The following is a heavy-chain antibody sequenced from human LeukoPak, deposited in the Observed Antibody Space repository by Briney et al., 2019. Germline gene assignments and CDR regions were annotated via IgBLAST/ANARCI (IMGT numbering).Heavy chain of an antibody. CDR3: AKDRIAQYSSSPFDY. Sequence: ASVKVSCKASGYTFTGYYMHWVRQAPGQGLEWMGWINPNSGGTNYAQKFQGRVTMTRDTSISTAYMELSRLRSDDTAVYYCAKDRIAQYSSSPFDYWGQGTLVTVSS. J-gene: IGHJ4*02. V-gene: IGHV1-2*02. D-gene: IGHD6-13*01. CDR2: INPNSGGT. CDR1: GYTFTGYY.